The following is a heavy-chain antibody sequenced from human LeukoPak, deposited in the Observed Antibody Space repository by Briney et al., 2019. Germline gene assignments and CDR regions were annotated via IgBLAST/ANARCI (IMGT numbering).Heavy chain of an antibody. J-gene: IGHJ4*02. V-gene: IGHV3-21*01. CDR1: GFTFSSYS. Sequence: GGSLRLSRAASGFTFSSYSMNWVRQAPGKGLEWVSSISSSSSYIYYADSVKGRFTISRDNAKNSLYLQMNSLRAEDTAVYYCASRPAHYDSSGYYYFWGQGTLVTVSS. D-gene: IGHD3-22*01. CDR3: ASRPAHYDSSGYYYF. CDR2: ISSSSSYI.